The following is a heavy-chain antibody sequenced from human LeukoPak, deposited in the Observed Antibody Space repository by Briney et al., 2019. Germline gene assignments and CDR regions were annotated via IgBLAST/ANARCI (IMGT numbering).Heavy chain of an antibody. V-gene: IGHV4-34*01. J-gene: IGHJ4*02. CDR2: INHSGST. Sequence: PSETLSLTCAVYGGSFSGYYWTWIRQPPGKGLEWIGEINHSGSTNYNPSLKSRVTISVDTSKNQFSLKLSSVTAADTAVYYCARXGWLRLRGIDYWGQGTLVTVSX. CDR1: GGSFSGYY. CDR3: ARXGWLRLRGIDY. D-gene: IGHD5-12*01.